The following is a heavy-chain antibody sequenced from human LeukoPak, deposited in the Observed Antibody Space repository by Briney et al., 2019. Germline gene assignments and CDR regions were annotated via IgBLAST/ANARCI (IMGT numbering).Heavy chain of an antibody. J-gene: IGHJ4*02. V-gene: IGHV1-18*04. CDR1: GYTLSSYG. CDR3: ARARGGQQLVLYDY. CDR2: ISANNGNT. Sequence: GASVKVSCKAFGYTLSSYGITWVRQVPGQGLEWMGWISANNGNTNYAQKIQGRVTMTTDTSTSTAYMELRSLRSDDTAVYYCARARGGQQLVLYDYWGQGTLVTVSS. D-gene: IGHD6-13*01.